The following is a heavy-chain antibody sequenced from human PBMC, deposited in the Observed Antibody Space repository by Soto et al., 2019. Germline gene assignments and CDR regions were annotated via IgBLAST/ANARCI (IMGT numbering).Heavy chain of an antibody. Sequence: SETLSLTCAVYGGSFSGYYWSWIRQPPGKGLEWIGEINHSGSTNYNPSLKSRVTISVDTSKNQFSLKLSSVTAADTAVYYCARVAALAAAGNYFDYWGQGTLVTVSS. V-gene: IGHV4-34*01. CDR2: INHSGST. CDR3: ARVAALAAAGNYFDY. J-gene: IGHJ4*02. CDR1: GGSFSGYY. D-gene: IGHD6-13*01.